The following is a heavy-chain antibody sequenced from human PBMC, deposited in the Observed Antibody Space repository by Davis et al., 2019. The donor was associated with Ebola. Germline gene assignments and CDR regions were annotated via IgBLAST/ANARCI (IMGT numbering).Heavy chain of an antibody. D-gene: IGHD3-3*01. CDR3: AKSGLSFGVVKYHYGMDV. J-gene: IGHJ6*04. CDR2: LSYNGINE. Sequence: PGGSLRLSCAGSGFTFSDYTMHWVRQAPGKGLEWVASLSYNGINEYYADSVKGRFTISRDNSKKTLYLQMNSLRAEDTAVYYCAKSGLSFGVVKYHYGMDVWGKGTTVTVSS. V-gene: IGHV3-30*07. CDR1: GFTFSDYT.